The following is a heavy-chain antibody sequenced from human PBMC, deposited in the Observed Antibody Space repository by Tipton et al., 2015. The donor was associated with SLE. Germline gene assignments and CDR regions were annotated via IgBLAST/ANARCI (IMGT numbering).Heavy chain of an antibody. CDR3: AKDPGHSSGRRGFDY. Sequence: SLRLSCAASGFTFSSYAMHWVRQAPGKGLEWVSAISGSGGSTYYADSVKGRFTISRDNSKNTLYLQMNSLRAEDTAVYYCAKDPGHSSGRRGFDYWGQGTLVTVSS. CDR1: GFTFSSYA. CDR2: ISGSGGST. J-gene: IGHJ4*02. D-gene: IGHD6-19*01. V-gene: IGHV3-23*01.